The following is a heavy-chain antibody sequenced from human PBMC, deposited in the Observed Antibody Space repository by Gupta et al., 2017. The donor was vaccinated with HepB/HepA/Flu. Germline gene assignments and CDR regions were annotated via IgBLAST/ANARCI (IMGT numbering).Heavy chain of an antibody. CDR2: IYNDGRT. Sequence: VLLVESGGGLVQSGGSLRLSCAASTFTVRTNYLSWVRQAPGKGLEWVSVIYNDGRTYYADSVRGRFSISRDDSKNTLYLQMNSLRVEDTAVYYCARSWGTNAVFDYWGQGALVTVSS. J-gene: IGHJ4*02. V-gene: IGHV3-66*01. CDR1: TFTVRTNY. D-gene: IGHD3-16*01. CDR3: ARSWGTNAVFDY.